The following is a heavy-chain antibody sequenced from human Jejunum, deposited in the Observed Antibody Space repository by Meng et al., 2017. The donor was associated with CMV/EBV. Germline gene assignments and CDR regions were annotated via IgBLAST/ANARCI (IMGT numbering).Heavy chain of an antibody. CDR2: VEDGGTT. CDR3: AGQIGVLSGYYYGY. J-gene: IGHJ4*02. Sequence: GSLPTPNYSWFWIRLPPGKGLEWIGLVEDGGTTRYKPSLVSRVSISVDTSKNQFSLTLNSVTAADTAVYYCAGQIGVLSGYYYGYWGQGTRVTVSS. CDR1: GSLPTPNYS. D-gene: IGHD3-3*01. V-gene: IGHV4-61*07.